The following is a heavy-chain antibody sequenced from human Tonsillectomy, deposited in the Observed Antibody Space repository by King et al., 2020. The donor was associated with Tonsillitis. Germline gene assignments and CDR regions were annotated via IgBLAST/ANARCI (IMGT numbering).Heavy chain of an antibody. J-gene: IGHJ3*02. D-gene: IGHD3-22*01. Sequence: VQLQQWGAGLLKPSETLSLTCAVYGGSFSGYYWSWIRQPPGKGLEWIGEINHSGSTNYNPSLKSRVTISVDTSKNQFSLKLSSVTAADTAVYYCARVRPLHHITMIVVAIHAFDIWGQGTMVTVSS. CDR2: INHSGST. V-gene: IGHV4-34*01. CDR1: GGSFSGYY. CDR3: ARVRPLHHITMIVVAIHAFDI.